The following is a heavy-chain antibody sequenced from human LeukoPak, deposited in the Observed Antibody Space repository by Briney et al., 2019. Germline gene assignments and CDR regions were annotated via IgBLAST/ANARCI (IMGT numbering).Heavy chain of an antibody. V-gene: IGHV4-4*07. CDR1: GGSISSYY. J-gene: IGHJ5*02. D-gene: IGHD6-19*01. CDR3: ARDWSPRIAVAWNWFDP. CDR2: IYTSGST. Sequence: SETLSLTCTVSGGSISSYYWSWIRQPAGKGLEWIGRIYTSGSTNYNPSLKSRVTMSVDMSKNQFSLKLSSVTAADTAVYYCARDWSPRIAVAWNWFDPWGQGTLVTVSS.